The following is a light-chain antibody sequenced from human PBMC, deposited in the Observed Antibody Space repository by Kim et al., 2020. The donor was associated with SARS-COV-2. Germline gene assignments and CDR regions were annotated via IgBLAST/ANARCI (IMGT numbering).Light chain of an antibody. CDR3: QQYYSTPPS. V-gene: IGKV4-1*01. CDR1: QTVLYNSNNKNY. CDR2: WAS. Sequence: RATLNCKSSQTVLYNSNNKNYLAWYQQKPGQAPMLLIYWASIRESGVSDRFSGSGSETDFTLTISSLQAEDVAVYYCQQYYSTPPSFGQGTKLEIK. J-gene: IGKJ2*03.